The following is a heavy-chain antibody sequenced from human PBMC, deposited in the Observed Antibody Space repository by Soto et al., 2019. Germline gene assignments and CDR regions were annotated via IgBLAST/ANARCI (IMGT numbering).Heavy chain of an antibody. Sequence: QVQLVESGGGVVQPGRSLRLSCAASGFTFSSYGMHWVRQAPGKGLEWVEVISYDGSNKYYADSVKGRFTISRDNSKNTLYLQMNSLRAEDTAVYYCAKVGRVAAAGNFDYWGQGTLVTVSS. CDR1: GFTFSSYG. CDR3: AKVGRVAAAGNFDY. J-gene: IGHJ4*02. V-gene: IGHV3-30*18. CDR2: ISYDGSNK. D-gene: IGHD6-13*01.